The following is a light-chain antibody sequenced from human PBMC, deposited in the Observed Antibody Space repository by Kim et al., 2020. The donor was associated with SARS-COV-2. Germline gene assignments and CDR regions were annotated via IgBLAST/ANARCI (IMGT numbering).Light chain of an antibody. V-gene: IGKV1-27*01. CDR2: AAS. J-gene: IGKJ1*01. CDR3: QKYSSAPWT. CDR1: QRITNS. Sequence: DIQMTQSPSSLSVSVGDRVTITCRASQRITNSLAWYQQKPGKVPQLLIYAASALQSGVPSRFSGSGSGTDFTLTISSLQPEDVATYYCQKYSSAPWTFGQGTKVDIK.